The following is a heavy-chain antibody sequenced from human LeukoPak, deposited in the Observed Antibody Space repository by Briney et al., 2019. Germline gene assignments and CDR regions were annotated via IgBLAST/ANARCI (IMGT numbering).Heavy chain of an antibody. CDR2: IYYSGST. D-gene: IGHD3-22*01. J-gene: IGHJ4*02. Sequence: SETLSLTCTVSGGSISSGGYYWSWIRQHPGKGLEWIGYIYYSGSTNYNPSLKSRVTLSVDTSKNQFSLKLSSVTAADTAVYYCARGYYDSSGYYRGFDYWGQGTLVTVSS. CDR1: GGSISSGGYY. V-gene: IGHV4-61*08. CDR3: ARGYYDSSGYYRGFDY.